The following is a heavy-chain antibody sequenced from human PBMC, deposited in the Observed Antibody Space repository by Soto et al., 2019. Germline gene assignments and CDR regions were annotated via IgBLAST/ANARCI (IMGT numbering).Heavy chain of an antibody. CDR2: ISYSGTT. Sequence: PSETLSLTCTVSGRSLSSYYWSWIRRPPGMGLEWIASISYSGTTNYKSSLKSRVTISIHTSKNQFSLKFNSVTAANTAVYYCAREGYDFGPFDYWGQGALVTSPQ. J-gene: IGHJ4*02. D-gene: IGHD3-3*01. CDR3: AREGYDFGPFDY. CDR1: GRSLSSYY. V-gene: IGHV4-59*01.